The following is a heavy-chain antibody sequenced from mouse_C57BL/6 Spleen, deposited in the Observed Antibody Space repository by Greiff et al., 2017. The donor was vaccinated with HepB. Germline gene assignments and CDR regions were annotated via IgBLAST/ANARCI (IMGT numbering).Heavy chain of an antibody. CDR3: AREAYDYASYY. Sequence: QVQLQQPGAELVKPGASVKLSCKASGYTFTSYWMQWVKQRPGQGLEWIGEIDPSDSYTNYNQKFKGKATLTVDTSSSTAYMQLSSLTSEDSAVYYCAREAYDYASYYWGQGTTLTVSS. CDR1: GYTFTSYW. J-gene: IGHJ2*01. D-gene: IGHD2-4*01. V-gene: IGHV1-50*01. CDR2: IDPSDSYT.